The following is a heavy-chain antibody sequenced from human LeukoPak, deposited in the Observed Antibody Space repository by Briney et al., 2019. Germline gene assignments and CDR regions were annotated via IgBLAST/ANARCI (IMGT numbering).Heavy chain of an antibody. V-gene: IGHV1-8*01. Sequence: ASMKVSCRASGYTFTSYDINWVRQAPGQGLEWMGWMDPNSGNTGYAQKFQGRVTMTRNTSITTAYMELSNLRSEDTAVYYCARGPPYYYDSSGYLNYWGQGTLVTVSS. CDR2: MDPNSGNT. D-gene: IGHD3-22*01. CDR1: GYTFTSYD. J-gene: IGHJ4*02. CDR3: ARGPPYYYDSSGYLNY.